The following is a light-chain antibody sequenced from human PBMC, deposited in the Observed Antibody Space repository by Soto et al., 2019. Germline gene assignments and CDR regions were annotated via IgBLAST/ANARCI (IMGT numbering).Light chain of an antibody. Sequence: EIVLTQSPGTLSLSPGERATLSCRASQSVGNNCLAWYQQKPCQAPRLLISSASSRIPGVADRFSGSGSGAGFTLTLGRLDAEDFAVYYCQQCGTSPMYTFGQGTKLE. CDR2: SAS. CDR1: QSVGNNC. J-gene: IGKJ2*01. CDR3: QQCGTSPMYT. V-gene: IGKV3-20*01.